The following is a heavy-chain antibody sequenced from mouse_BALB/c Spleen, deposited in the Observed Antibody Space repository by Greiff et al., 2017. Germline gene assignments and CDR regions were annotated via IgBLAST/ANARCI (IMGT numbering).Heavy chain of an antibody. CDR3: ARTGTGYYFDY. CDR2: ISTYYGNT. D-gene: IGHD4-1*01. CDR1: GYTFTDYA. V-gene: IGHV1-67*01. J-gene: IGHJ2*01. Sequence: VQLQQSGPELVRPGVSVKISCKGSGYTFTDYAMHWVKQSHAKSLEWIGVISTYYGNTNYNQKFKGKATMTVDKSSSTAYMELARLTSEDSAIYYCARTGTGYYFDYWGQGTTLTVSS.